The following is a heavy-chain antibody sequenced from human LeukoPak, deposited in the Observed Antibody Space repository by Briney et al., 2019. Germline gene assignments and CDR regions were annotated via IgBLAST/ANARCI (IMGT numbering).Heavy chain of an antibody. Sequence: SETLSLTCAVSAYSISSDYFWAWIRQPPGRGLEWIGTIYHGGSTSCNPSLKSRVTISLDTSKNHFSLNLTSLTAADTALYYCARAPGRNYYSYMDVWGKGTTVTVSS. CDR3: ARAPGRNYYSYMDV. V-gene: IGHV4-38-2*01. CDR2: IYHGGST. J-gene: IGHJ6*03. CDR1: AYSISSDYF.